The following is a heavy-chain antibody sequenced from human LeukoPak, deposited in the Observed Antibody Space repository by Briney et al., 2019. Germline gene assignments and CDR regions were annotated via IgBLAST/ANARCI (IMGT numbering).Heavy chain of an antibody. CDR1: GYHFTGYH. CDR2: ISTDSGDI. J-gene: IGHJ5*02. CDR3: AGLGSTVEGRIDP. V-gene: IGHV1-2*02. Sequence: ASVKVSCKASGYHFTGYHVHWVRQAPGQGLEWMGRISTDSGDINNAPKFQGRVTMTRDTSINTAYMELSRLTSGDAAVYYCAGLGSTVEGRIDPWGQGTPVTVSS. D-gene: IGHD5/OR15-5a*01.